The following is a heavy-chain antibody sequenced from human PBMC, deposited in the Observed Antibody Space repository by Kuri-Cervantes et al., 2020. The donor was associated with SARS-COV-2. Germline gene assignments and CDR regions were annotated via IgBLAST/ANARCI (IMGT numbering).Heavy chain of an antibody. CDR1: GDSMSSYY. CDR2: IYASGST. Sequence: SETLSLTCIVSGDSMSSYYWGWIRQPAGKGLEWIGRIYASGSTNYNPSLKSRVTISVDTSKNQFSLKLSSVTAADTAVYYCATLPARKAITNWFDPWGQGTLVTVSS. J-gene: IGHJ5*02. V-gene: IGHV4-4*07. CDR3: ATLPARKAITNWFDP. D-gene: IGHD1-14*01.